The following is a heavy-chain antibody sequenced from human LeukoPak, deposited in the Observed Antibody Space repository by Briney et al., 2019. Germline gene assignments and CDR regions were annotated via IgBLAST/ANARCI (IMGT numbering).Heavy chain of an antibody. J-gene: IGHJ1*01. CDR1: GSSISTYH. CDR3: ARGTVTTDYFLH. CDR2: IHYSGAT. V-gene: IGHV4-59*01. Sequence: PSETLSLTCTVSGSSISTYHWSWIRQPPGKGLEWIGYIHYSGATNYNPSLKSRVTISVDTSKNQFSLKLTSVTAADTAAYYCARGTVTTDYFLHWGQGTLVTVSP. D-gene: IGHD4-17*01.